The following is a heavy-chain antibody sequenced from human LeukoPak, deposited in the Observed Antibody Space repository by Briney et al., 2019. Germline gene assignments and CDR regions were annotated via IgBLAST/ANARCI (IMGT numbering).Heavy chain of an antibody. V-gene: IGHV3-23*01. CDR3: ATLGYCSSTRCLDY. Sequence: GGSLRLSCAASGFTFSSYVMSWVRQAPGKGLEWVSAISDSGGSTYYTDSVKGRFTISRDNSKNTLYLQMNSLIAEDTAVYYCATLGYCSSTRCLDYWGQGTLVTVSS. J-gene: IGHJ4*02. D-gene: IGHD2-2*01. CDR2: ISDSGGST. CDR1: GFTFSSYV.